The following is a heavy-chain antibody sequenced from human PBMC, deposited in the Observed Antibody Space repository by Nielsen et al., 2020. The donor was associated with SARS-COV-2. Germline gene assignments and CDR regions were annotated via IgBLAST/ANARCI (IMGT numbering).Heavy chain of an antibody. D-gene: IGHD2-2*01. Sequence: SVKVSCKASGYTFTSYYMHWVRQAPGQGLEWMGRIIPILGIANYAQKFQGRVTITADKSTSTAYMELSSLRSEDTAVYYCRIRYCSSTSCYYYYGMDVWGQGTTVTVSS. J-gene: IGHJ6*02. CDR2: IIPILGIA. V-gene: IGHV1-69*02. CDR3: RIRYCSSTSCYYYYGMDV. CDR1: GYTFTSYY.